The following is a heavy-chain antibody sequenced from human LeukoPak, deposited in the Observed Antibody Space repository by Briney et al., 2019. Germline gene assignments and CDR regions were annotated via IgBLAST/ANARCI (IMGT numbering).Heavy chain of an antibody. Sequence: GGSLRLSCAASGFTFSSYGMHWVRQAPGKGLEWVAFIRYDGSNKYYADSVKGRFTISRDNSKNTLYLQMNSLRAEDTAVYYCAKDGFLNYYGSGSRWFDPWGQGTLVTVSS. V-gene: IGHV3-30*02. J-gene: IGHJ5*02. CDR1: GFTFSSYG. CDR3: AKDGFLNYYGSGSRWFDP. D-gene: IGHD3-10*01. CDR2: IRYDGSNK.